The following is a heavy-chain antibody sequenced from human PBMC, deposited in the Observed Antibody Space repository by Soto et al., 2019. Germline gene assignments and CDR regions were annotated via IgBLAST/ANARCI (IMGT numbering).Heavy chain of an antibody. D-gene: IGHD6-13*01. CDR1: GGSFSGYY. CDR3: ARVRAAAGTRDWFDP. J-gene: IGHJ5*02. V-gene: IGHV4-34*01. CDR2: INHSGST. Sequence: SETLSLTCAVYGGSFSGYYWSWIRQPPGKGLEWIGEINHSGSTNYNPSLKSRVTISVDTSKNQFSLKLSSVTAADTAVYYCARVRAAAGTRDWFDPWGQGTLVTVSS.